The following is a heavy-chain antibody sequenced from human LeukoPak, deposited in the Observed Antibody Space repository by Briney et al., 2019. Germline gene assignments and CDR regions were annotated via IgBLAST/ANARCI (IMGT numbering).Heavy chain of an antibody. CDR2: INPSGGST. Sequence: ASVKVSCKASGYTFTGYYMHWVRQAPGQGLEWMGLINPSGGSTSYAQKFQGRVTMTRDTSTSTVYMELSSLRSEDTAVYYCARESDGSGSYYKKTLLFDYWGQGTLVTVSS. J-gene: IGHJ4*02. CDR1: GYTFTGYY. CDR3: ARESDGSGSYYKKTLLFDY. V-gene: IGHV1-46*01. D-gene: IGHD3-10*01.